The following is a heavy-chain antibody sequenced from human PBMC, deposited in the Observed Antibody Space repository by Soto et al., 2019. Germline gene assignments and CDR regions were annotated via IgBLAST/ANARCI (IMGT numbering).Heavy chain of an antibody. CDR1: GFTVSSNY. CDR2: IYSGGST. D-gene: IGHD2-21*02. CDR3: ARDRGKGTYCGGDCYHRYWYFDL. Sequence: EVQLVESGGGLVQPGGSLRLSCAASGFTVSSNYMSWVRQAPGKGLEWVSVIYSGGSTYYADSVKGRFTISRDNSKNTLYLQMNSLRAEDTAVYYCARDRGKGTYCGGDCYHRYWYFDLWGRGTLVTVSS. J-gene: IGHJ2*01. V-gene: IGHV3-66*01.